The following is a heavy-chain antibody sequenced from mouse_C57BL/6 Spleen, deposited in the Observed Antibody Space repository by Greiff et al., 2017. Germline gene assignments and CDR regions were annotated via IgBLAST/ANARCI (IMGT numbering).Heavy chain of an antibody. J-gene: IGHJ4*01. D-gene: IGHD3-2*02. Sequence: EVKLVESGAELVRPGASVKLSCTASGFNIKDDYMHWVKQRPEQGLEWIGWIDPENGDTEYASKFQGKATITADTSSNTAYLQLSSLTSEDTAVYYCTTLQLRLRLYAMDYWGQGTSVTVAS. CDR1: GFNIKDDY. CDR2: IDPENGDT. V-gene: IGHV14-4*01. CDR3: TTLQLRLRLYAMDY.